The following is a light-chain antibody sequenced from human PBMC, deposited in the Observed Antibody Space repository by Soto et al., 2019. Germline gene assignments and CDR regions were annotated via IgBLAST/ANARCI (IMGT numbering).Light chain of an antibody. CDR2: DAS. CDR1: QSVSSY. CDR3: QQRSNWPLLT. Sequence: EIVLTQSPATLSLSPGERATLSCRASQSVSSYLAWYQQKPGQAPRLLIYDASNRATGIPARFSGSGSGTDFTLTISSLEPEDFAVYYWQQRSNWPLLTCGGGTKVEIK. V-gene: IGKV3-11*01. J-gene: IGKJ4*01.